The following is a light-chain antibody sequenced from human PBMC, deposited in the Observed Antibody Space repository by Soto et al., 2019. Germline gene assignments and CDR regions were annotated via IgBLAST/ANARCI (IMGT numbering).Light chain of an antibody. V-gene: IGKV3-20*01. CDR2: GTS. CDR3: QQYASSPLLT. Sequence: ETVLTQSPGTLSLSPGETATLSCRASQTIGRTYLAWYQQKPGQAPRLLIFGTSSRATGIPDRFSGSGSGTDFTPSINRLEPEDFAVYYCQQYASSPLLTFGGGTKVDIK. CDR1: QTIGRTY. J-gene: IGKJ4*01.